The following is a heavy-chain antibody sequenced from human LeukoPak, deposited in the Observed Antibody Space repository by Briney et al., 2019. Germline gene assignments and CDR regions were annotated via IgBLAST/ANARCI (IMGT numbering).Heavy chain of an antibody. J-gene: IGHJ4*02. CDR1: GGSISSSSYY. CDR2: IYYSGST. CDR3: ARSELDTPYYFDY. Sequence: SETLSLTCTVSGGSISSSSYYWGWIRQPPGKGLEWIGSIYYSGSTYYNPSLKSRVTISVDTSKNQFSLQLNSVTPEDTAVYYCARSELDTPYYFDYWGQGTLVTVSS. V-gene: IGHV4-39*01. D-gene: IGHD1-1*01.